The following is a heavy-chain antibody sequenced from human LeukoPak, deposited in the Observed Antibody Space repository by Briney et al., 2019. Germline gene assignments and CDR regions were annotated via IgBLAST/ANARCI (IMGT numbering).Heavy chain of an antibody. CDR1: GDSISDNY. D-gene: IGHD3-22*01. V-gene: IGHV4-59*01. J-gene: IGHJ4*02. CDR2: ISDSGST. CDR3: ARDYNDNSGYHYYSDY. Sequence: SETLSLTCIVLGDSISDNYWSWIRQPPGKGLEWIGYISDSGSTNYNPSLKSRVTMSVDTSRNHFSLRLSSVTSADTAVYFCARDYNDNSGYHYYSDYWGQGTLVTVST.